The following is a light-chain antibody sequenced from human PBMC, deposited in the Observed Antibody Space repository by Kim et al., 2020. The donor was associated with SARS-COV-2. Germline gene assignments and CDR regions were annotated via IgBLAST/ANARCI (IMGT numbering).Light chain of an antibody. CDR1: QGLSNH. CDR2: AAS. V-gene: IGKV1-9*01. J-gene: IGKJ2*01. Sequence: QLTQSPSSLSASVGDRVTITCRANQGLSNHLAWYQQKPGKVPKLLIYAASTLQTGVPPRFSGSESGTDFTLTISNLQPGDFATYYRRPVPKAPWSSGQGTRL. CDR3: RPVPKAPWS.